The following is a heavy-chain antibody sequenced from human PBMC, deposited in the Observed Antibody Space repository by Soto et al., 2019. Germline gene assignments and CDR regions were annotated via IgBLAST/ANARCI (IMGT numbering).Heavy chain of an antibody. CDR2: IDPSSGTT. CDR3: ARGAVVVPNGLIAGMDV. J-gene: IGHJ6*02. D-gene: IGHD2-15*01. Sequence: ASVKVSCKPSGYSFSNFYVHWVRQAPGQGLEWMGIIDPSSGTTSYTQKFQERVTMTRDTSMSTVYMELSRLRSEDTAVYFCARGAVVVPNGLIAGMDVWGLGTTVTVSS. CDR1: GYSFSNFY. V-gene: IGHV1-46*01.